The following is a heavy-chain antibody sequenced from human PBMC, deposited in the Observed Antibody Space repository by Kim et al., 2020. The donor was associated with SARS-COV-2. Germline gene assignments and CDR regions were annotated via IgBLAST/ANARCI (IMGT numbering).Heavy chain of an antibody. V-gene: IGHV4-34*01. CDR1: GGSFSGYY. Sequence: SETLSLTCAVYGGSFSGYYWSWIRQPPGKGLEWIGEINHSGSTNYNPSLKSRVTISVDTSKNQFSLKLSSVTAADTAVYYCARGHGAGSSGVNYFDYWGQGTLVTVSS. CDR2: INHSGST. J-gene: IGHJ4*02. D-gene: IGHD6-6*01. CDR3: ARGHGAGSSGVNYFDY.